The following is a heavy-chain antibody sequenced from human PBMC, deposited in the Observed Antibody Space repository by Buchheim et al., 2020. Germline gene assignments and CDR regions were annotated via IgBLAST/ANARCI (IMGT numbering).Heavy chain of an antibody. CDR2: ISYDGSNK. D-gene: IGHD6-25*01. CDR1: GFTFSSYG. Sequence: QVQLVESGGGVVQPGRSLRLSCAASGFTFSSYGMHWVRQAPGKGLEWVAVISYDGSNKYYADSVKGRFTISRDNSKNPLYMQMNSLRAEDTAVYYCAKDSSPAVDPWGQGTL. V-gene: IGHV3-30*18. CDR3: AKDSSPAVDP. J-gene: IGHJ5*02.